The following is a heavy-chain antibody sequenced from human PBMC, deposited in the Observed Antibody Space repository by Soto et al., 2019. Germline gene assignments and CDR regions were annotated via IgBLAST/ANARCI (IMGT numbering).Heavy chain of an antibody. CDR1: GFTFNTYG. Sequence: PGGSLRLSCVASGFTFNTYGMHWVRQAPGKGLEWVSVILYDVSLTYYAASVKGRFTISRDNSQNTLYLEMNNVRPEDTALYYCAKGDSIMELYPSWFGPRGQGTLVTVSS. CDR3: AKGDSIMELYPSWFGP. D-gene: IGHD2-2*01. CDR2: ILYDVSLT. V-gene: IGHV3-30*18. J-gene: IGHJ5*02.